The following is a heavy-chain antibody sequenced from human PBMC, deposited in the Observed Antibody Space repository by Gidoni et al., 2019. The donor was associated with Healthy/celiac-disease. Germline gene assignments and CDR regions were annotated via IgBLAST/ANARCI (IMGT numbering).Heavy chain of an antibody. CDR2: INPSGGST. CDR1: GYTFTSYY. CDR3: ARGTGSSWEAAGSPSNYYFDY. V-gene: IGHV1-46*01. D-gene: IGHD3-10*01. J-gene: IGHJ4*02. Sequence: QVQLVQSGAEVTKPGASVKVSCKASGYTFTSYYMHWVRQAPGQGLEWMGIINPSGGSTSYAQKFQGRVTMTRDTSTSTVYMELSSLRSEDTAVYYCARGTGSSWEAAGSPSNYYFDYWGQGTLVTVSS.